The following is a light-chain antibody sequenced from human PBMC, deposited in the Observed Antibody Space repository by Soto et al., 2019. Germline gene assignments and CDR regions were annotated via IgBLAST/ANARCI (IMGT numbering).Light chain of an antibody. Sequence: QPVLTQSPSASASLGASVKLTCTLSSGHSSYAIAWHQQQPEKGPRYLMKFNSDGSHTKGDGIPDRFSGSRSGAERYLTISSLQSEDEADYYCQTWGTGIVVFGGGTKVTVL. CDR1: SGHSSYA. J-gene: IGLJ2*01. CDR3: QTWGTGIVV. CDR2: FNSDGSH. V-gene: IGLV4-69*01.